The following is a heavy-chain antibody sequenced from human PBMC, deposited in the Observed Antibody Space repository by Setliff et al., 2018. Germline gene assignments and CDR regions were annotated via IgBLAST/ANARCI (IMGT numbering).Heavy chain of an antibody. CDR3: ARLGGDSTGYSLDY. V-gene: IGHV5-51*01. D-gene: IGHD3-9*01. Sequence: GESLKISCKVSGNGFTDLWIAWVRQTPGKGLEWMGIIHPADYDTRYSPSLQGQVTFSADRSFSTAFLQWSSLKASDTAIYYCARLGGDSTGYSLDYWGQGSLVTVSS. J-gene: IGHJ4*02. CDR1: GNGFTDLW. CDR2: IHPADYDT.